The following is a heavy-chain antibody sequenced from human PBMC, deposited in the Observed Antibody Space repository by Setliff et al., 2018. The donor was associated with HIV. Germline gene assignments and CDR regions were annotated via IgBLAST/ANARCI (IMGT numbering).Heavy chain of an antibody. V-gene: IGHV1-69-2*01. D-gene: IGHD3-10*01. CDR3: STNKWPMIRGVTAFDH. CDR1: GYTFADHF. CDR2: VDPENGKT. Sequence: ASVKVSCKASGYTFADHFMYWVNQAPGKGLVCMGRVDPENGKTIYAEKFQGRLTITADTSTDTGDMELSSLTSHDTALYYCSTNKWPMIRGVTAFDHWGPGTLGTVSS. J-gene: IGHJ4*02.